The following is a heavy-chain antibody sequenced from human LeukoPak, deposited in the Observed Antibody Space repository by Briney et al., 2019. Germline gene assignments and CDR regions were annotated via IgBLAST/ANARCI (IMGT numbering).Heavy chain of an antibody. Sequence: TSETLSLTCTVSGSSISGYFWSWIRQPPGKGLEWIGYIHYSGSTNYNPSLKSRVTISQDTSKNQFSLKLSSVTAADTAVYYCARDWSNYGGNLFDSWGQGTLVTVSS. CDR2: IHYSGST. CDR3: ARDWSNYGGNLFDS. D-gene: IGHD4-23*01. CDR1: GSSISGYF. J-gene: IGHJ4*02. V-gene: IGHV4-59*01.